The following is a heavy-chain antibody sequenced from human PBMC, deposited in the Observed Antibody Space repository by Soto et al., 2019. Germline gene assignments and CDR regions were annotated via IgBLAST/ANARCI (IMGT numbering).Heavy chain of an antibody. D-gene: IGHD4-17*01. CDR3: AMSCDYVAFDY. V-gene: IGHV4-30-4*01. CDR2: IYYSGYT. CDR1: GDSFSSGDYK. Sequence: QVQLQESGPGLVKPSQTLSLTCTVSGDSFSSGDYKWSWIRQPPGKGLEWIGYIYYSGYTYNNTSLKSRLTMSVDTSKNQFSLKFMSVTAADTAVYYCAMSCDYVAFDYGGQGTLVNVSS. J-gene: IGHJ4*02.